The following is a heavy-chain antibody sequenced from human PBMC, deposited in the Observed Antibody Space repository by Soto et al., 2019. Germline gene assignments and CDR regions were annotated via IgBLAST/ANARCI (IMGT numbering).Heavy chain of an antibody. Sequence: GGSLRLSCAASGFTFSSYAMSWVRQAPGKGLEWVSAISGSGGSTYYADSVKGRFTISRDNSKNTLYLQMNSLRAEDTAVYYCAKDERDGMIVVVGLDAFDIWGQGTMVTVSS. CDR1: GFTFSSYA. D-gene: IGHD3-22*01. CDR3: AKDERDGMIVVVGLDAFDI. V-gene: IGHV3-23*01. J-gene: IGHJ3*02. CDR2: ISGSGGST.